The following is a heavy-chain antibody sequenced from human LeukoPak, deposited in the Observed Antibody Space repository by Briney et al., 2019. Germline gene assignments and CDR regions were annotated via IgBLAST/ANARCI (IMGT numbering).Heavy chain of an antibody. CDR3: AGWDYDFWSGYTN. CDR2: INHSGST. CDR1: GGSFSGYY. Sequence: PSETLSLTCAVYGGSFSGYYWSWIRQPPGKGLEWIGEINHSGSTNYNPSLKSRVTISVDTSKNQFSLKLSSVTAADTAVYYCAGWDYDFWSGYTNWGQGTLVTVSS. D-gene: IGHD3-3*01. V-gene: IGHV4-34*01. J-gene: IGHJ4*02.